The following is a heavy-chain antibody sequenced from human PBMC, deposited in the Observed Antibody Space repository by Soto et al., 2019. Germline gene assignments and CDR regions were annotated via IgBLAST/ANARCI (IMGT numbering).Heavy chain of an antibody. J-gene: IGHJ5*02. CDR3: ARDQGEWFGELKKTNWSER. D-gene: IGHD3-10*01. CDR2: IYYSVST. CDR1: GGSISSGGYY. V-gene: IGHV4-31*03. Sequence: PSETLSLTCTVSGGSISSGGYYWSWILHHPGKGLEWIGYIYYSVSTYYNPSLKSRVTISVDTSKNQFSLKLSSVTAADTAVYYRARDQGEWFGELKKTNWSERWGEGTLVIVSS.